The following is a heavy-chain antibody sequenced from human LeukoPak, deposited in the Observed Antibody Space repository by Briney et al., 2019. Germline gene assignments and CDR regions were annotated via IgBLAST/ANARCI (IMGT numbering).Heavy chain of an antibody. J-gene: IGHJ4*02. V-gene: IGHV3-11*01. Sequence: KSGGSLRLSCAASGFTFSDYYMSWIRQAPGKGLEWVSYISSSGSTIYYADSVKGRFTISRDNAKNSLYLQMNSLRAEDTAVYYCARLLYDYVWGLQENYFGNWGQGTLVTVSS. D-gene: IGHD3-16*01. CDR1: GFTFSDYY. CDR3: ARLLYDYVWGLQENYFGN. CDR2: ISSSGSTI.